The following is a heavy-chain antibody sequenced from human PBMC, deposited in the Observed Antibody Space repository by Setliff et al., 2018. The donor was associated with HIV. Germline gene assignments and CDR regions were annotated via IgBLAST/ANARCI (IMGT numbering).Heavy chain of an antibody. CDR3: ARGVNFDY. CDR2: IYIYNSGST. CDR1: GDSIITYY. J-gene: IGHJ4*02. Sequence: SETLSLTCTVSGDSIITYYWTWIRQPPGKGLEWIGYIYIYNSGSTNYNPSLTSRVTISADTSRNQFSLKLTSVTAADTAIYYCARGVNFDYWGQGTQVTVSS. V-gene: IGHV4-59*01. D-gene: IGHD3-3*01.